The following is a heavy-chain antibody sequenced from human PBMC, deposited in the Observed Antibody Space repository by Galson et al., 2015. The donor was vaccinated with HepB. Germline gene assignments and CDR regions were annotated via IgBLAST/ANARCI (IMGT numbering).Heavy chain of an antibody. J-gene: IGHJ4*02. CDR3: ARDVGRCKGDYVVDY. CDR1: GFTFSSYG. D-gene: IGHD4-17*01. Sequence: SLRLSCAASGFTFSSYGMHWVRQAPGKGLEWVAVIWYDGSNKYYADSVKGRFTISRDNSKNTLYLQMNSLRAEDTAVYYCARDVGRCKGDYVVDYWGQGTLVTVSS. CDR2: IWYDGSNK. V-gene: IGHV3-33*01.